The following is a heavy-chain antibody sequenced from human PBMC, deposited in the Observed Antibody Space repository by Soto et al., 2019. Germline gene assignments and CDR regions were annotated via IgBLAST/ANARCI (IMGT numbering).Heavy chain of an antibody. CDR1: GFTVSSNY. V-gene: IGHV3-53*01. J-gene: IGHJ4*02. Sequence: GGSLRLSCAASGFTVSSNYMSWVRQAPGKGLEWVSVIYSGGSTYYADSVKGRFTISRDNAKNTLYLQMNSLRAEDTAVYYCARDLFEWGSSGDYYSDYWGQGTLVTVSS. CDR2: IYSGGST. D-gene: IGHD3-3*01. CDR3: ARDLFEWGSSGDYYSDY.